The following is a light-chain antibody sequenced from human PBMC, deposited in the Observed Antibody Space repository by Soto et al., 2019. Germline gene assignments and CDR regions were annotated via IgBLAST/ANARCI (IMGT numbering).Light chain of an antibody. Sequence: EIVLTQSPGTLSLSPGERATLSCRASQSVSSSYLAWYQQKPGQAPRLLIYGASSSATGIPDRFSGSGSGTDFTLNISRLEPEDFAVYYCQQYGSSRFTFGPGTKVDLK. CDR1: QSVSSSY. J-gene: IGKJ3*01. CDR3: QQYGSSRFT. CDR2: GAS. V-gene: IGKV3-20*01.